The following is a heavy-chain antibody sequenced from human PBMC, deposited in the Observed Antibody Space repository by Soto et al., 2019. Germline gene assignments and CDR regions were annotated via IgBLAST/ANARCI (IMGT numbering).Heavy chain of an antibody. Sequence: SVKVSCKASGGTFSSYAISWVRQAPGQGLEWMGGIIPIFGTANYAQKFQGRVTITADESTSTAYMELSSLRSEDTAVYYCARDRGPHDSSGYYYVYWGQGTLVTVSS. CDR3: ARDRGPHDSSGYYYVY. CDR2: IIPIFGTA. J-gene: IGHJ4*02. D-gene: IGHD3-22*01. CDR1: GGTFSSYA. V-gene: IGHV1-69*13.